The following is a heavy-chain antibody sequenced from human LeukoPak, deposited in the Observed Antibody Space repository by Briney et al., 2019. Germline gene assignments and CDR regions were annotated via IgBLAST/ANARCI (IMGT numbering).Heavy chain of an antibody. CDR1: GYSFTTYW. J-gene: IGHJ4*02. V-gene: IGHV5-51*01. CDR3: ARQRDYGNDIYSRYFDY. Sequence: GESLKISCKASGYSFTTYWIAWVRQLPGKGLEWMGRVYPGDSDITYSPSFQGQVTISADRSINTAYLQWSSLKASDSAIYYCARQRDYGNDIYSRYFDYWGQGTLVTVSS. CDR2: VYPGDSDI. D-gene: IGHD4-11*01.